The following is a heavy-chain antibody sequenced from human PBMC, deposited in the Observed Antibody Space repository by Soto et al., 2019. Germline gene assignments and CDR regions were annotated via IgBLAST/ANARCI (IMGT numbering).Heavy chain of an antibody. CDR2: MNPNSGNA. J-gene: IGHJ5*02. V-gene: IGHV1-8*01. CDR1: GYTFTSYD. Sequence: QVQLLQSGAEVIKPGASVKVSCKASGYTFTSYDINWVRPATGQGLERMGWMNPNSGNAGYERMYQGRVTMTRNTSMRTSYMELRGLSSKVTALYYCARQMLSLFDPWGQGARVTVS. CDR3: ARQMLSLFDP. D-gene: IGHD2-8*01.